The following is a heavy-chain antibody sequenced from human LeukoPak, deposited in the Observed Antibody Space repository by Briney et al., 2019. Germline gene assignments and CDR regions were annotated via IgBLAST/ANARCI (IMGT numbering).Heavy chain of an antibody. V-gene: IGHV3-74*01. CDR3: ARDHYGGNSDY. CDR2: INTDGSST. D-gene: IGHD4-23*01. J-gene: IGHJ4*02. CDR1: GFTFSSYW. Sequence: GGSLRLSCAASGFTFSSYWMHWVRQAPGGGLVWVSHINTDGSSTYYADSVKGRFTISRDNAKNTVYLQMNSLRVEDTAVYYCARDHYGGNSDYWGQGTLVTVSS.